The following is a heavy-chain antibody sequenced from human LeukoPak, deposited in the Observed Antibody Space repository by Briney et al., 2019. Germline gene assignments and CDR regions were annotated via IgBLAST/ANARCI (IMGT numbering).Heavy chain of an antibody. CDR2: IYTSGST. D-gene: IGHD3-22*01. CDR3: ARDFYYYDSSGYSLDAFDT. V-gene: IGHV4-4*07. J-gene: IGHJ3*02. Sequence: SETLSLTCTVSGGSISSYYWSWIRQPAGKGLEWIGRIYTSGSTNYNPSLKSRVTMSVDTSKNQFSLKLSSVTAADTAVYYCARDFYYYDSSGYSLDAFDTWGQGTMVTVSS. CDR1: GGSISSYY.